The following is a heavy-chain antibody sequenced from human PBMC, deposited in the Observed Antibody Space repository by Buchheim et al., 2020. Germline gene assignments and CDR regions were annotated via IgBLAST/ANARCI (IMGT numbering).Heavy chain of an antibody. J-gene: IGHJ4*02. Sequence: QVQLVESGGGVVQPGRSLRLSCAASGFTFSSYGMHWVRQAPGKGLEWVAVIWYDGSNKYYADSVKGRFTISRDNSKNTLYLQMNSLRAEDTAVYYCANHPGASSSWFDYWGQGTL. CDR2: IWYDGSNK. CDR1: GFTFSSYG. V-gene: IGHV3-33*06. D-gene: IGHD6-13*01. CDR3: ANHPGASSSWFDY.